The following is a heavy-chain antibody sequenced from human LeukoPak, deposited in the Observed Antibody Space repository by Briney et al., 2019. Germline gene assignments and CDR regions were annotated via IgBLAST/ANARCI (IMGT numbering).Heavy chain of an antibody. CDR2: INSDGSST. D-gene: IGHD4-17*01. Sequence: GGSLRLSCAASGFTFSSYWMHWVRRAPGKGLVWVSRINSDGSSTSYADSVKGRFTISRDNAKNTLYLQMNSLRAEDTAVYYCARGPWLNDYGDYPDYWGQGTLVTVSS. CDR1: GFTFSSYW. V-gene: IGHV3-74*01. CDR3: ARGPWLNDYGDYPDY. J-gene: IGHJ4*02.